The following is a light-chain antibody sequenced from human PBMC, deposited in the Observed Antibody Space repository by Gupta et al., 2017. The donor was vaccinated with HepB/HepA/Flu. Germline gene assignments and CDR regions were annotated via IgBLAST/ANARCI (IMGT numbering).Light chain of an antibody. J-gene: IGLJ2*01. CDR1: RSDVGSYNL. V-gene: IGLV2-23*02. CDR3: CSYEGGTTPSVV. CDR2: EVN. Sequence: QSALTQPASVSGSPGQSITISCTGTRSDVGSYNLVSWYQQHPGKAPKLMIYEVNKRPSGVSNRFSGSKSGNTASLTISGLQAEDATNYCCCSYEGGTTPSVVFGGGTKLTVL.